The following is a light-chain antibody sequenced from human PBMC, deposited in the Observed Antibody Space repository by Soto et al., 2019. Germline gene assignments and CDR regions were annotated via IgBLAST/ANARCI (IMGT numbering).Light chain of an antibody. Sequence: EIVLTQSPGTLSLSPGERATLSCRASQSIYINSLAWYQHKRGQAPRLLIYAATVRATAVPDRFNGSGSGTDFALTISRLEPEDSAMYYCQQYNNWPRTFGQGTKVEIK. CDR2: AAT. CDR3: QQYNNWPRT. CDR1: QSIYINS. J-gene: IGKJ1*01. V-gene: IGKV3-20*01.